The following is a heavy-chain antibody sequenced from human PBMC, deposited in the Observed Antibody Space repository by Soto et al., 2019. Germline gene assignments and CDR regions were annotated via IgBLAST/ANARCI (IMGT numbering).Heavy chain of an antibody. J-gene: IGHJ5*02. CDR3: ARGQGDYYGSGRWFDP. D-gene: IGHD3-10*01. CDR1: GGSSSSSNW. V-gene: IGHV4-4*02. Sequence: SETLSLTCAVSGGSSSSSNWWSGVRQPPGKGLEWIGEIYHSGSTNYNPSLKSRVTISVDKSKNQFSLKLSSVTAADTAVYYCARGQGDYYGSGRWFDPWGQGTLVTVSS. CDR2: IYHSGST.